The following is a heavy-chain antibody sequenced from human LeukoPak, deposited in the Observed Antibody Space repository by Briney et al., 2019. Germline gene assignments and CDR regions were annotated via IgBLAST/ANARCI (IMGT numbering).Heavy chain of an antibody. CDR1: GFTFSSYA. V-gene: IGHV3-23*01. D-gene: IGHD5-24*01. CDR2: ISGSGGST. Sequence: GGSLRLSCAASGFTFSSYAMSWVRRAPGKGLEWVSAISGSGGSTYYADSVKGRFTISRDNSKNTLYLQMNSLRAEDTAVYYCAKVLEMATIRYYYYMDVWGKGTTVTVSS. CDR3: AKVLEMATIRYYYYMDV. J-gene: IGHJ6*03.